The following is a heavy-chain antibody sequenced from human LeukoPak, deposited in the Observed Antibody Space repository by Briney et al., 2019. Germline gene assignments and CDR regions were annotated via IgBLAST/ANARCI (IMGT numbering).Heavy chain of an antibody. Sequence: SVKVSCKASGGTFSSYAISWVRQAPGQGLEWMGRIIPIFGTANYAQKFQGRVTITTDESTSTAYMELSSLRSEDTAAYYCARRNYYDSSGYLNWGQGTLVTVSS. CDR1: GGTFSSYA. D-gene: IGHD3-22*01. V-gene: IGHV1-69*05. CDR3: ARRNYYDSSGYLN. CDR2: IIPIFGTA. J-gene: IGHJ4*02.